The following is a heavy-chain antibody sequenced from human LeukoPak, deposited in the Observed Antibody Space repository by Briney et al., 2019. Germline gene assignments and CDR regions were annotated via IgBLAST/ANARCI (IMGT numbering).Heavy chain of an antibody. CDR3: ARHCSSTSCHMGGAFDI. D-gene: IGHD2-2*02. J-gene: IGHJ3*02. CDR2: TRNKAYSHST. Sequence: GGSLRLSCAASGFTFSDHYMDWVRQASGKGLEWVGRTRNKAYSHSTDYAASVKGRFTISRDDSKNSVYLQMNSLKTEDTAVYYCARHCSSTSCHMGGAFDIWGQGTVVTVSS. V-gene: IGHV3-72*01. CDR1: GFTFSDHY.